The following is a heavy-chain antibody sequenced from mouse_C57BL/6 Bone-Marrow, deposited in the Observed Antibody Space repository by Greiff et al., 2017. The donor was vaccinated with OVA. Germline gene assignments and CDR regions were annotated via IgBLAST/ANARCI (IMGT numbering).Heavy chain of an antibody. D-gene: IGHD2-4*01. CDR2: INPYNGGT. Sequence: EVQLQQSGPVLVKPGASVKMSCKASGYTFTDYYMNWVKQSHGKSLEWIGVINPYNGGTSYNQKFKGKATLTVDKSSSTAYMELNSLTSEDSAVYYCARRAPYYDYDENFDVWGTGTTVTVSS. J-gene: IGHJ1*03. V-gene: IGHV1-19*01. CDR3: ARRAPYYDYDENFDV. CDR1: GYTFTDYY.